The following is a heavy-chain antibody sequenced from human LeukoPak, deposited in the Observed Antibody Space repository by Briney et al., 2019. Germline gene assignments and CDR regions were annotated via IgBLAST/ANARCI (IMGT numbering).Heavy chain of an antibody. CDR1: GYTFSGHY. CDR2: IKPSSGAT. CDR3: ASCYYDSSGYYYFDY. Sequence: ASVGVSCKASGYTFSGHYMHWVRQAPGRGLEWMGWIKPSSGATNYAQKFRGRVTMTRDTSNRTSYMELSRLRSDDTALYYCASCYYDSSGYYYFDYWGQGTLVTVSS. V-gene: IGHV1-2*02. J-gene: IGHJ4*02. D-gene: IGHD3-22*01.